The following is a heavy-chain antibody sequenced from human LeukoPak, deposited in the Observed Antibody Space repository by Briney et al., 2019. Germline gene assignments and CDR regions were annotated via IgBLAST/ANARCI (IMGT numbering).Heavy chain of an antibody. D-gene: IGHD2-15*01. Sequence: GGSLRLSCAASGLTFSTSDMHWVRQAPGKGLEWVSFIQYDGSRENYSDSVKGRFSISRDNARNTLYLQMYSLRPDDTAVYYCARGGGGSLYYYYYYMDVWGKGTTVTVSS. J-gene: IGHJ6*03. CDR2: IQYDGSRE. CDR3: ARGGGGSLYYYYYYMDV. CDR1: GLTFSTSD. V-gene: IGHV3-30*02.